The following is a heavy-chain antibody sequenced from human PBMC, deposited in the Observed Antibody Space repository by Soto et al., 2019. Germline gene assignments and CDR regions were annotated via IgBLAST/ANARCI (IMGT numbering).Heavy chain of an antibody. J-gene: IGHJ6*03. D-gene: IGHD4-4*01. CDR3: TTGGYRGYYHYMDV. CDR1: GFTFSNAW. Sequence: EVQLVESGGGLVKPGGSLRLSCAASGFTFSNAWMSWVRQAPGKGLEWVGRIKSKTDGGTTDYAAPVKGRFTISRDDSKNTLYLQMNSLKTEDTAVYYCTTGGYRGYYHYMDVWGKGTTVTVSS. CDR2: IKSKTDGGTT. V-gene: IGHV3-15*01.